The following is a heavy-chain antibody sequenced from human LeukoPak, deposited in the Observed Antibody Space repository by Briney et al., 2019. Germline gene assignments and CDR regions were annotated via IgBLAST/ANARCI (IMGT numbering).Heavy chain of an antibody. D-gene: IGHD3-22*01. J-gene: IGHJ4*02. CDR2: INPSGGST. V-gene: IGHV1-46*01. CDR3: ARVPGTDYDSSGYFH. CDR1: GYTFTGYY. Sequence: ASVKVSCKASGYTFTGYYMHWVRQAPGQGLEWMGIINPSGGSTSYAQKFQGRVTMTRDMSTSTAYMELRSLRSDDTAVYYCARVPGTDYDSSGYFHWGQGTLVTVSS.